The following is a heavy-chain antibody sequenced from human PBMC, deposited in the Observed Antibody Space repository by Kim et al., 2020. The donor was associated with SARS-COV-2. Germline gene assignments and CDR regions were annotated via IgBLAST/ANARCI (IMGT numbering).Heavy chain of an antibody. V-gene: IGHV4-34*13. CDR3: ARDMVRGVKGHGAFDI. Sequence: SLKSRVTISVDTSKNQFSLKLSSVTAADTAVYYCARDMVRGVKGHGAFDIWGQGTMVTVSS. D-gene: IGHD3-10*01. J-gene: IGHJ3*02.